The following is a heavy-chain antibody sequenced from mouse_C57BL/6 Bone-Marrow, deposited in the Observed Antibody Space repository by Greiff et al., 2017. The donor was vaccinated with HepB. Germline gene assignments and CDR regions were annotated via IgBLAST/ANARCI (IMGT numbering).Heavy chain of an antibody. CDR1: GFTFSDYG. CDR2: ISNLAYSI. J-gene: IGHJ4*01. CDR3: ARHLDY. V-gene: IGHV5-15*01. Sequence: EVKVVESGGGLVQPGGSLKLSCAASGFTFSDYGMAWVRQAPRKGPAWVAFISNLAYSIYYADTVTGRFTISRENAKNTLYLEMSSLRSEDTAMYYCARHLDYWGQGTSVTVSS.